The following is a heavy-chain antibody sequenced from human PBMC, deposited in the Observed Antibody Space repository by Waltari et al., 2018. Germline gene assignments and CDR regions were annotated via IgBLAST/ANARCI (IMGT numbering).Heavy chain of an antibody. Sequence: EVQLVESGGGLVVPGGSLRLSCVGSVFNFRSHSINWVRQAPGKGLEWISYISGSSATIYYADSVKGRVTVSRDNAESSVFLQMNSLGAEDTAVYYCARDGPEYYSGFDVWGLGTTVIVS. J-gene: IGHJ6*02. CDR1: VFNFRSHS. V-gene: IGHV3-48*01. CDR2: ISGSSATI. CDR3: ARDGPEYYSGFDV.